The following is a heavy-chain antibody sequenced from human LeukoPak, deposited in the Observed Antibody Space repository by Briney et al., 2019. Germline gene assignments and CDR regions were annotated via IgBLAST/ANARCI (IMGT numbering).Heavy chain of an antibody. D-gene: IGHD2-8*01. Sequence: ASVKVSCKASGGTFSSYAISWVRQAPGQGLEWMGGIIPIFGTANYAQKFQGRVTITTDESTSTAYMELSSLRSEDTAVYYCARGPSVLMAYATLDYWGQGTLVTVSS. V-gene: IGHV1-69*05. CDR2: IIPIFGTA. J-gene: IGHJ4*02. CDR1: GGTFSSYA. CDR3: ARGPSVLMAYATLDY.